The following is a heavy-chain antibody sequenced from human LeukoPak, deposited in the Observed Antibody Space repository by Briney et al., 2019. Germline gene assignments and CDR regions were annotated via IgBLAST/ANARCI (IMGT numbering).Heavy chain of an antibody. D-gene: IGHD4-11*01. Sequence: AAVTVSFKASGYTFTVYYFHWVRQAPGQGGERMGWINPNTAGTNYAQKFLGGVTLTWDTSISTAYMELNRLTSDDTAVYYCATSAGDYRAGHYYYMGVWGKGTSVTVSS. V-gene: IGHV1-2*02. CDR3: ATSAGDYRAGHYYYMGV. J-gene: IGHJ6*03. CDR1: GYTFTVYY. CDR2: INPNTAGT.